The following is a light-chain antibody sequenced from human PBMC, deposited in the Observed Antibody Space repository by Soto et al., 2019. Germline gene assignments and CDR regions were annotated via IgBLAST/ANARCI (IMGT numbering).Light chain of an antibody. J-gene: IGKJ1*01. Sequence: EIVLTHSPGSLSLSLGERATLSCRASQSVDSAFFAWYQQKPGQPPRLLMYGASRRATGIPDRFSGSGSGTDFTLRISRLEPEDFAVYYCQQYASSLTFGQGTKVEI. CDR2: GAS. CDR3: QQYASSLT. V-gene: IGKV3-20*01. CDR1: QSVDSAF.